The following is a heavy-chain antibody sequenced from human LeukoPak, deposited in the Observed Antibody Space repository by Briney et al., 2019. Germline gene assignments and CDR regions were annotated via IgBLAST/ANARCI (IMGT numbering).Heavy chain of an antibody. D-gene: IGHD5-18*01. CDR1: GFTFSSYG. CDR2: ISYDGSNK. Sequence: PGGSLRLSCAASGFTFSSYGMHWVRQAPGKGLEWVAVISYDGSNKYYADSVKGRFTISRDNSKNTLYLQMNSLRAEDTAVYYCAKDWGAIQGYLDYWGQGTLVTVSS. J-gene: IGHJ4*02. CDR3: AKDWGAIQGYLDY. V-gene: IGHV3-30*18.